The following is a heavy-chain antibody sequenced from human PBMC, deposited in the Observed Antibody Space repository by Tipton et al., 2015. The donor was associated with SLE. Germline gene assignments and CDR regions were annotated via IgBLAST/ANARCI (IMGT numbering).Heavy chain of an antibody. Sequence: SLRLSCAASGFTFKGFGMHWVRQAPGKGLEWVAVIWNDGTKTYYADSVKGRFTVSRDNSKNTLDLQMDGLRTEDTAVYFCAKDSAFSNSWPVDYWGQGTLVTVSS. D-gene: IGHD6-13*01. CDR2: IWNDGTKT. CDR3: AKDSAFSNSWPVDY. J-gene: IGHJ4*02. V-gene: IGHV3-33*06. CDR1: GFTFKGFG.